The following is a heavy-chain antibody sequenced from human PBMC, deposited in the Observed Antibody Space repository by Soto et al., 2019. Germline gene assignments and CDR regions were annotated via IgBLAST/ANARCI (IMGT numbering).Heavy chain of an antibody. CDR2: INHSGST. CDR3: ARLGSFYYYYGMDV. V-gene: IGHV4-34*01. J-gene: IGHJ6*02. CDR1: GGSFSGYY. D-gene: IGHD3-16*01. Sequence: ETLSLTCAVYGGSFSGYYWSWIRQPPGKGLEWIGEINHSGSTNYNPSLKSRVTISVDTSKNQFSLKLSSVTAADTAVYYCARLGSFYYYYGMDVWGQGTTVTVSS.